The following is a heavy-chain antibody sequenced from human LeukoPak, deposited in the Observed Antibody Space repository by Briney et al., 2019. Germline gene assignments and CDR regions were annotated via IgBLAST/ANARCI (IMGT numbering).Heavy chain of an antibody. CDR2: IIPIFGTA. Sequence: SVKVSCKASGGTFSSYAISWVRQAPGQGLEWMGGIIPIFGTANYAQKFQGRVTITADESTSTAYMELSSLRSEDTAVYYCARDYYGSGSTAQYYYSMDVWGKGTTVTVSS. CDR3: ARDYYGSGSTAQYYYSMDV. CDR1: GGTFSSYA. J-gene: IGHJ6*04. V-gene: IGHV1-69*13. D-gene: IGHD3-10*01.